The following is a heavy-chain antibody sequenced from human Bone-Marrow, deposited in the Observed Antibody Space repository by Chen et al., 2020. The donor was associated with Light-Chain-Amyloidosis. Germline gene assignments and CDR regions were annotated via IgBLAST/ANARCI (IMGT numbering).Heavy chain of an antibody. J-gene: IGHJ4*02. CDR1: GFTFSDYW. CDR3: ARHIVWGAPDY. D-gene: IGHD3-16*01. Sequence: EVQLVESGGGLVQPGGSLRLSCAASGFTFSDYWMSWVRQAPGKGLAWVPNIKHNTSEKDYVVPVKGRFTISRDNAKDSLLRQLSSLRAEDTAMYYCARHIVWGAPDYWGQGTLVTVSS. V-gene: IGHV3-7*03. CDR2: IKHNTSEK.